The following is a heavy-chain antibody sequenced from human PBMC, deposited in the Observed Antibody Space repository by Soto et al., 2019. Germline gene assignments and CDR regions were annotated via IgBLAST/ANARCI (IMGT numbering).Heavy chain of an antibody. CDR1: GFTFSDYG. J-gene: IGHJ4*02. D-gene: IGHD4-17*01. CDR3: AKRSTPGLRWGVDFDS. Sequence: QIQLVESGGGVVQPGTSLRLSCAASGFTFSDYGMHWVRQAPGKGLEWVAFISYDGSNTDYIDSVTGRFTISRDNSQNTLYLQLNSLRGDDTAVYYWAKRSTPGLRWGVDFDSWGQGTLLTVSS. CDR2: ISYDGSNT. V-gene: IGHV3-30*18.